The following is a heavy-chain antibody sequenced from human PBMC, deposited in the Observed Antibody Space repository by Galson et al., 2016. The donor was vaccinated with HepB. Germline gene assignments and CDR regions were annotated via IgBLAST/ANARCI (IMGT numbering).Heavy chain of an antibody. CDR3: ATTQSNLLRVVVLLDY. CDR1: GGTFSSHG. CDR2: IIPMLNTA. V-gene: IGHV1-69*13. Sequence: QSGAEVTKPGASVKVSCKASGGTFSSHGISWVRQAAGQGLEWMGGIIPMLNTANYAQKFQGRVTITADESTRTSYMELNSLTSEDTAVYYGATTQSNLLRVVVLLDYWGQGTLVTVSS. J-gene: IGHJ4*02. D-gene: IGHD2-15*01.